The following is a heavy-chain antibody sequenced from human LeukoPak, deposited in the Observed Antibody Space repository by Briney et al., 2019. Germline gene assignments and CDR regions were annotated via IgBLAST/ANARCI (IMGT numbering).Heavy chain of an antibody. CDR2: INPSGGST. Sequence: ASVKVSCKASGYTSTSYYMHWVRQAPGQGLEWLGIINPSGGSTSYAQKFQGRVTMTRDTSTSTVYMELSSLRSEDTAVYYCARVLAALPDYWGQGTLVTVSS. V-gene: IGHV1-46*01. CDR1: GYTSTSYY. CDR3: ARVLAALPDY. J-gene: IGHJ4*02. D-gene: IGHD6-13*01.